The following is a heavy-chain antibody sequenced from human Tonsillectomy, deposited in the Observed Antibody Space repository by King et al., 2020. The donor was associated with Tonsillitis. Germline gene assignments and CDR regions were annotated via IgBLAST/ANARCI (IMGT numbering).Heavy chain of an antibody. CDR2: IIPIFGTA. CDR3: ATYYYDSSGYYGILDY. CDR1: GGTFSSYA. V-gene: IGHV1-69*01. J-gene: IGHJ4*02. Sequence: QLVQSGAEVKKPGSSVKVSCKASGGTFSSYAISWVRQAPGQGLEWVGGIIPIFGTANYAQNVQGRVTITADESTSTAYMELSSLRSEDTAVYYCATYYYDSSGYYGILDYWGQGTLVTVSS. D-gene: IGHD3-22*01.